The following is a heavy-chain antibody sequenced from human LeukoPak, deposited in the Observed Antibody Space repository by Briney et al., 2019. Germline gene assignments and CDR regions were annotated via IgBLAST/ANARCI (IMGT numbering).Heavy chain of an antibody. CDR3: ARADYGDLDFDY. Sequence: ASVKVSCKASGYTFTSYDINWVRQATGQGLEWMGWMNPNSGNTGYAQKFQGRVTMTRNTSISTAYMELSSLRSEDTAVYYCARADYGDLDFDYWGQGTLVTVSS. CDR1: GYTFTSYD. D-gene: IGHD4-17*01. J-gene: IGHJ4*02. V-gene: IGHV1-8*01. CDR2: MNPNSGNT.